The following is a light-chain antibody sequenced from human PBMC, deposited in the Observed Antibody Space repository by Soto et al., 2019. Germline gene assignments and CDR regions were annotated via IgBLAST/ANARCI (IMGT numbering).Light chain of an antibody. Sequence: DIQLTQSPSFLSASVGDRVTITCRASQGINSYLAWFQQKPGKAPNLLIYAASTLQTGVPPRFSGSRSGTEFTLTIGSLQPEDFATYYRQHLNSYPLTFGQGTKLEIK. CDR3: QHLNSYPLT. V-gene: IGKV1-9*01. CDR1: QGINSY. J-gene: IGKJ2*01. CDR2: AAS.